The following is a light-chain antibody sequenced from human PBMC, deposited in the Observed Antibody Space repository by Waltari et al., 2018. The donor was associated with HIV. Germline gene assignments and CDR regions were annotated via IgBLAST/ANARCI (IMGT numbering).Light chain of an antibody. J-gene: IGKJ2*01. CDR1: QSINGD. Sequence: EMTQAPSSISASLGARVISTCRASQSINGDLAWYQVKPGQAPRLLIFGTFRLESGVPSRFSGSGSDTNFTLTIRRLQFEDFASYFCQQANNFPHTFGQGTTLELK. V-gene: IGKV1-12*01. CDR2: GTF. CDR3: QQANNFPHT.